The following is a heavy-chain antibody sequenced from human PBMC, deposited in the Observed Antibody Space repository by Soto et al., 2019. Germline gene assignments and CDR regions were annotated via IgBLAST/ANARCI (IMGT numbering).Heavy chain of an antibody. CDR2: IIPIFGTA. CDR1: GGTFSSYA. CDR3: ARAGSLGYDVGGSGMDV. J-gene: IGHJ6*02. Sequence: ASVKVSCKASGGTFSSYAISWVRQAPGQGLEWMGGIIPIFGTANYAQKFQGRVTITADESTSTAYMELSSLRSEDTAVYYCARAGSLGYDVGGSGMDVWGQGTTVTVSS. V-gene: IGHV1-69*13. D-gene: IGHD5-12*01.